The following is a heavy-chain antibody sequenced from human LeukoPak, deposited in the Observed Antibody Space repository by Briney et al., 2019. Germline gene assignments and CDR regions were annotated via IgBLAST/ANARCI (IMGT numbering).Heavy chain of an antibody. V-gene: IGHV4-34*01. CDR3: ARGRIVVVVAAYYYGMDV. D-gene: IGHD2-15*01. CDR1: GGSFSGYY. CDR2: INHSGST. Sequence: KSSETLSLTCAVYGGSFSGYYWSWIRQPPGKGLEWIGEINHSGSTNYNPSLKSRVTISVDTSKNQFSLKLSSVTAADTAVYYCARGRIVVVVAAYYYGMDVWGQGTTVTVSS. J-gene: IGHJ6*02.